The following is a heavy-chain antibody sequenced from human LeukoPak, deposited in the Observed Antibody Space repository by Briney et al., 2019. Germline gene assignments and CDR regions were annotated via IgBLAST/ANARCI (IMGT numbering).Heavy chain of an antibody. D-gene: IGHD3-22*01. CDR2: IVGDGGST. CDR1: GFTFDDYA. J-gene: IGHJ4*02. V-gene: IGHV3-43*02. Sequence: GRSLRLSCAASGFTFDDYAMHWVRQAPGKGLEWVSLIVGDGGSTFYADSVKGRFTISRDNSKNSLYLQMNSLRTEDTALYYCAKEGASSGYEYSFDYWGQGTLVTVSS. CDR3: AKEGASSGYEYSFDY.